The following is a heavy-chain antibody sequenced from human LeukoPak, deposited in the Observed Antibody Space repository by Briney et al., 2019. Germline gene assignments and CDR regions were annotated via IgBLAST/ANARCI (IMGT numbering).Heavy chain of an antibody. V-gene: IGHV3-23*01. Sequence: PGGSLRLSCAASGFTFSSYAMVWVRQAPGKGLESISSISGGGDRTYYTDSVKGRFTISRDNPKNMVYLQANGLRADDTATYYCAKVLSTTAHYWYGMDVWGQGTTVTVSS. D-gene: IGHD1-14*01. J-gene: IGHJ6*02. CDR3: AKVLSTTAHYWYGMDV. CDR2: ISGGGDRT. CDR1: GFTFSSYA.